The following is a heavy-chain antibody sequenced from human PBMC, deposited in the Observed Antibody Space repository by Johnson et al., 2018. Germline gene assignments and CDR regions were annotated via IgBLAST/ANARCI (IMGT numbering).Heavy chain of an antibody. CDR2: ICWNSGKI. J-gene: IGHJ6*02. D-gene: IGHD1-26*01. CDR3: AKDQGGGFHYYYGMDV. V-gene: IGHV3-9*01. Sequence: VQLVESGGGLVQPGRSXRVSCAASGFTFDEFAMHWVRQAPGKGLEWVSGICWNSGKIDYADSVKGRFIIYRANAKNSLYLQMNRLRPEDTAVYYCAKDQGGGFHYYYGMDVWGQGTTVTVSS. CDR1: GFTFDEFA.